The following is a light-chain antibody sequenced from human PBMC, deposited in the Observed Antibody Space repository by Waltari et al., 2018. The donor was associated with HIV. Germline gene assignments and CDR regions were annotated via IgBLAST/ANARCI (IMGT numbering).Light chain of an antibody. CDR1: NIGSNS. CDR3: QVWDSSSNHAV. CDR2: DDT. J-gene: IGLJ3*02. V-gene: IGLV3-21*02. Sequence: SYVLTQPPSVSVATGQTARITCGGNNIGSNSDNYYQQKPGQAPVLVVYDDTDRPSGIPERFSGSNSGNTATLTISRVEAGDEADYYCQVWDSSSNHAVFGGGTKLTVL.